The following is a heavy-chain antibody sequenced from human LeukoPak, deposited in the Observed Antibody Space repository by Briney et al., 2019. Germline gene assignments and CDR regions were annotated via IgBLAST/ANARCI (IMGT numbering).Heavy chain of an antibody. CDR3: VRDAFTAGDH. V-gene: IGHV3-74*01. CDR2: ISSEGDTT. J-gene: IGHJ4*02. D-gene: IGHD2-8*02. Sequence: GGSLRLSCAASGFTFSSYWMHWVRQAPGKGLVWVSRISSEGDTTSYADSVKGRFTVSRDNAKNTLYLQMNSLRAEDTAVCYCVRDAFTAGDHWGQGTLVTVSS. CDR1: GFTFSSYW.